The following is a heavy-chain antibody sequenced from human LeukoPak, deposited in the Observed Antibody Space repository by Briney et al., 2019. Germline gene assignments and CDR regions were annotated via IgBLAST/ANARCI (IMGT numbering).Heavy chain of an antibody. CDR2: ISSSSSYI. D-gene: IGHD3-10*01. V-gene: IGHV3-21*01. Sequence: GVSLRLSCAASGFTFSSYSMNWVRQAPGKGLEWVSSISSSSSYIYYADSVKGRFTISRDNAKNSLYLQMNSLRAEDTAVYYCAREGVWFGELSVFDYWGQGTLVTVSS. CDR1: GFTFSSYS. J-gene: IGHJ4*02. CDR3: AREGVWFGELSVFDY.